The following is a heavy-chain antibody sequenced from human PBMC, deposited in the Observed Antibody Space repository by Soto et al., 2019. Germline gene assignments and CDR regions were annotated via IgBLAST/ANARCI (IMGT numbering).Heavy chain of an antibody. V-gene: IGHV1-18*01. J-gene: IGHJ4*02. CDR3: ARGPTDYYDNSGNYFLDY. CDR1: GYTFTTYG. CDR2: ISTYNGNT. Sequence: QVQLVQSGAEVKKPGASVKVSCKASGYTFTTYGMSWVRQAPGQGLDWMGWISTYNGNTKYAERLQGRVTMTTDTTTRTAYIELRILRSDDTAVYYCARGPTDYYDNSGNYFLDYWGQGTLVTVSS. D-gene: IGHD3-22*01.